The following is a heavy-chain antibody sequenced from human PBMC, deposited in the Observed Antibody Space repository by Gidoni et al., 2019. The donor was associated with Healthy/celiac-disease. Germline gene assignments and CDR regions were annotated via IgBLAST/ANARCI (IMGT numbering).Heavy chain of an antibody. CDR1: GFTFSSYA. Sequence: EVQLLESGGGLVQPGGSLSLSCAASGFTFSSYAMSWVRQAPGKGLEWVSAISGSGGSTYYADSVKGRFTISRDNSKNTLYLQMNSLRAEDTAVYYCAKAGYGDYVFDYWGQGTLVTVSS. CDR2: ISGSGGST. V-gene: IGHV3-23*01. CDR3: AKAGYGDYVFDY. J-gene: IGHJ4*02. D-gene: IGHD4-17*01.